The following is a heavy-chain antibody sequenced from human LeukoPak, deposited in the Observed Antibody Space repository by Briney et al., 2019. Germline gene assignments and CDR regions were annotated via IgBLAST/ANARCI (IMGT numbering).Heavy chain of an antibody. Sequence: PSETLSLTCAVYGGSFSGYYWSWIRQPPGKGLEWIGEINHSGSTNYNPSLKSRVTISVDTSKNQFSLKLSSVTAADTAVYYCARHSSYSGSYPRWFDPWGQGTLVTVSS. CDR1: GGSFSGYY. V-gene: IGHV4-34*01. CDR2: INHSGST. D-gene: IGHD1-26*01. CDR3: ARHSSYSGSYPRWFDP. J-gene: IGHJ5*02.